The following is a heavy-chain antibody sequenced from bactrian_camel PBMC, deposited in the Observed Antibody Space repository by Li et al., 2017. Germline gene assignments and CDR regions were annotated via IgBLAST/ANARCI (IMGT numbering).Heavy chain of an antibody. D-gene: IGHD2*01. J-gene: IGHJ4*01. CDR3: AKDKTPVVSGKYDH. CDR1: RFTFSSYW. V-gene: IGHV3S1*01. CDR2: IINRGGTT. Sequence: HVQLVESGGGLVQPGGSLRLSCAASRFTFSSYWMYWVRQAPGKGFEWVSIINRGGTTYYADSMKGRFTISRDNAKNTLYLQMNSLKPEDTAVYYCAKDKTPVVSGKYDHWGQGTQVTVS.